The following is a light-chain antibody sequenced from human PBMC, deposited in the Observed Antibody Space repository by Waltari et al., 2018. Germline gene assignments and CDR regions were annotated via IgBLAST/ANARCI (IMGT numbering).Light chain of an antibody. Sequence: QSVLTQPPSASGTPGQRVTISCSGSSSNIGSNYVYWYQQLPGTAPKLLIHRNNQRPSGVPDRFSGSKSGTSASLAISGLRSEYEADYYCAAWDDSLSGVVFGGGTKLTVL. V-gene: IGLV1-47*01. CDR2: RNN. CDR3: AAWDDSLSGVV. J-gene: IGLJ2*01. CDR1: SSNIGSNY.